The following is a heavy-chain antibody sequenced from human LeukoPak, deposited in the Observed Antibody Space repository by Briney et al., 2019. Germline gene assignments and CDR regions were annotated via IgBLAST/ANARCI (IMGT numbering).Heavy chain of an antibody. Sequence: SETLSLTCTVSGGSISSYYWSWIRQPPGKGLEWIGYIYYSGSTNYNPSLKSRVTISVDTSKNQFSLKLSSVTAADTAVYYCARGTTMIVAGYWGQGTPVTVSS. J-gene: IGHJ4*02. CDR3: ARGTTMIVAGY. V-gene: IGHV4-59*01. CDR1: GGSISSYY. CDR2: IYYSGST. D-gene: IGHD3-22*01.